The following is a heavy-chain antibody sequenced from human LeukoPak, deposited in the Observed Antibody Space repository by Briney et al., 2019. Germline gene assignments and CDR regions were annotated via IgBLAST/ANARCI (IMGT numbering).Heavy chain of an antibody. J-gene: IGHJ3*02. CDR3: ARDRYSSGWYGSGAFDI. CDR1: GGSISSYY. CDR2: IYYSGST. D-gene: IGHD6-19*01. V-gene: IGHV4-59*01. Sequence: SETLSLTCTVSGGSISSYYWSWIRQPPGKGLEWIGYIYYSGSTNYNPSLKSRVTISVDTSKNQFSLKLSSVTAADTAVYYCARDRYSSGWYGSGAFDIWGQGTVVTVSS.